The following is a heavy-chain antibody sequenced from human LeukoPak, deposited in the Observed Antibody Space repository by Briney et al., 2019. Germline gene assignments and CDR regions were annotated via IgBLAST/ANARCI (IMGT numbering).Heavy chain of an antibody. D-gene: IGHD3-22*01. V-gene: IGHV1-46*01. Sequence: ASVKVSCKASGHTFTSYYIHWVRLAPGQGLEWMGIINPSGGSTSYAQKFQGRVTMTRDTSTSTVYMELRSLRSEDTAVYYCARDADDSSGYSNFDYWGQGTLVTVSS. CDR2: INPSGGST. CDR3: ARDADDSSGYSNFDY. CDR1: GHTFTSYY. J-gene: IGHJ4*02.